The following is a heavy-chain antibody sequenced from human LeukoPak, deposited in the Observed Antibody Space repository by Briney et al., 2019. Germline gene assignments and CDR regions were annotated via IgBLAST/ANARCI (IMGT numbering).Heavy chain of an antibody. V-gene: IGHV4-61*02. J-gene: IGHJ4*02. CDR2: IYASGTA. Sequence: PSETLSLTCTVSGRSISSGSYYWSWIRQPAGKGLEWTGRIYASGTANYNTSLKSRVTISIDTSKNQFSLKLSSVTAADTAVYYCAREDPKRDYYGSGSYKYWGQGTLVTVST. CDR3: AREDPKRDYYGSGSYKY. CDR1: GRSISSGSYY. D-gene: IGHD3-10*01.